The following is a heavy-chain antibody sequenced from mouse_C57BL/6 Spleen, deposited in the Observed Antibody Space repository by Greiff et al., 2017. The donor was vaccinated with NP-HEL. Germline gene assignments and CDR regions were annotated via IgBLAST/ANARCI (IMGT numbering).Heavy chain of an antibody. J-gene: IGHJ3*01. V-gene: IGHV1-5*01. CDR3: TREMDGYYPWFAY. CDR1: GYTFTSYW. Sequence: VQLQESGTVLARPGASVKMSCKTSGYTFTSYWMHWVKQRPGQGLEWIGAIYPGNSDTSYNQKFKGKAKLTAVTSASTAYMELSSLTTEDSAVYYCTREMDGYYPWFAYWGQGTLVTVSA. CDR2: IYPGNSDT. D-gene: IGHD2-3*01.